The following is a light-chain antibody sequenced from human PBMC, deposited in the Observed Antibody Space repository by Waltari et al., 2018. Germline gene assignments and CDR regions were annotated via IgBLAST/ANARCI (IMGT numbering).Light chain of an antibody. Sequence: QSALTQPRSVSGSPGPSVSLPCTGTSTDAGGYRYFYWYRHHPGKAPKPMSYDVTKRPSGVPDRFSGSKSGNTAYLTISGLQAEDEADYCCCSYAGSSLGWVFGGGTKLTVL. V-gene: IGLV2-11*01. CDR2: DVT. CDR1: STDAGGYRY. CDR3: CSYAGSSLGWV. J-gene: IGLJ3*02.